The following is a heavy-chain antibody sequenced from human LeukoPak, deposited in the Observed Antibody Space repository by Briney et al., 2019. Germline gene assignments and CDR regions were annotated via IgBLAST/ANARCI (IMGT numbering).Heavy chain of an antibody. D-gene: IGHD1-26*01. CDR2: INPSGGST. CDR1: GYTFTSHY. J-gene: IGHJ5*02. Sequence: ASVKVSCKASGYTFTSHYMHWVRQAPGQGLEWMGIINPSGGSTSYAQKFQGRVTMTRDTSTSTVYMELSSLRSEDTAVYYCARDWGSHSGSSNWFDPWGQGTLVTVSS. V-gene: IGHV1-46*01. CDR3: ARDWGSHSGSSNWFDP.